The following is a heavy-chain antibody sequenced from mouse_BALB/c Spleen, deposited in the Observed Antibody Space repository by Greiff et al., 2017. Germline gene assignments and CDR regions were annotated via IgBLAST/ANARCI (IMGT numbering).Heavy chain of an antibody. CDR3: ARDYDEDAMDY. D-gene: IGHD2-4*01. CDR1: GFNIKDTY. Sequence: VQLQQSGAELVKPGASVKLSCTASGFNIKDTYMHWVKQRPEQGLEWIGRIDPANGNTKYDPKFQGKATITADTSSNTAYLQLSSLTSEDTAVYYCARDYDEDAMDYWGQGTSGTVSA. CDR2: IDPANGNT. V-gene: IGHV14-3*02. J-gene: IGHJ4*01.